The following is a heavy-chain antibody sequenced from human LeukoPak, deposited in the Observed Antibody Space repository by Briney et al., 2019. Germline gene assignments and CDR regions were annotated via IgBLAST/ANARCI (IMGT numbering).Heavy chain of an antibody. CDR3: AHEGYCSGGSCYSTGWFDP. J-gene: IGHJ5*02. Sequence: SRPTLVKPTQTLTLTCTFSGFSLTTSGVGVGWIRQPPAKALEWLALTYLENVKRYLTILKSRLNITKDATKNQVVLTMTDMDPVDTATYYCAHEGYCSGGSCYSTGWFDPWGQGTLVTVSS. CDR1: GFSLTTSGVG. D-gene: IGHD2-15*01. V-gene: IGHV2-5*02. CDR2: TYLENVK.